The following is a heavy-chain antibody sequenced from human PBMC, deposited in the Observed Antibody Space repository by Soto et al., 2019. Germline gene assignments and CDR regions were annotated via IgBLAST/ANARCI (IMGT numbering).Heavy chain of an antibody. CDR3: ARDFFGRWHDY. D-gene: IGHD2-15*01. V-gene: IGHV4-59*01. J-gene: IGHJ4*02. CDR2: IYYSGST. CDR1: GDSINDYY. Sequence: PSETLSLTCTVSGDSINDYYWSWLRQPPGKGLEWIGYIYYSGSTSYNPSLESRVTISVDRSKNQFSLNLRSVTAADTAVYYCARDFFGRWHDYWGQGVLVTVSS.